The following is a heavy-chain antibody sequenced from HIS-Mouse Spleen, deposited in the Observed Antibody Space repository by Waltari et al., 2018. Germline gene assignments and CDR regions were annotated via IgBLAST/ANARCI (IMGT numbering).Heavy chain of an antibody. D-gene: IGHD2-15*01. CDR3: ARWEYCSGGSCQSAFDI. Sequence: QVQLVQSGAEVKKPWASVTVSCKASGYTFTSYDTNWVRQATGQGLEWMGWMNPNSGNTGYAQKFQGRVTMTRNTSISTAYMELSSLRSEDTAVYYCARWEYCSGGSCQSAFDIWGQGTMVTVSS. CDR2: MNPNSGNT. J-gene: IGHJ3*02. CDR1: GYTFTSYD. V-gene: IGHV1-8*01.